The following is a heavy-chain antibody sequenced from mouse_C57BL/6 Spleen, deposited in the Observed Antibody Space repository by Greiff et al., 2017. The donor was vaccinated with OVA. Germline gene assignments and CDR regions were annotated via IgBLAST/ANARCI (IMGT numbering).Heavy chain of an antibody. V-gene: IGHV1-20*01. CDR1: GYSFTGYF. Sequence: EVQLQQSGPELVKPGDSVKISCKASGYSFTGYFMNWVMQSHGKSLEWIGRINPYNGDTFYNQKFKGKATLTVDKSSSPAHMELRSLTSEDSAVYYCAKLLRDYYAMDYWGQGTSVTVSS. CDR2: INPYNGDT. J-gene: IGHJ4*01. D-gene: IGHD1-1*01. CDR3: AKLLRDYYAMDY.